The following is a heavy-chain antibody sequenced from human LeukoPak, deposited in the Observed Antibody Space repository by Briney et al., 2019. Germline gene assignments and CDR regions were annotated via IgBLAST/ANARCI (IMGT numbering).Heavy chain of an antibody. J-gene: IGHJ4*02. CDR3: ARDKVRSLDY. CDR2: ISSSSKTI. CDR1: GFTFSVYT. Sequence: GGSLRLSCAASGFTFSVYTMNWVRQTPGKGLEWVSCISSSSKTIYYADSVQGRFTISRDNAQNSVFLQMSSLRAEDTAVYYCARDKVRSLDYWGQGTLVTVSS. V-gene: IGHV3-48*01.